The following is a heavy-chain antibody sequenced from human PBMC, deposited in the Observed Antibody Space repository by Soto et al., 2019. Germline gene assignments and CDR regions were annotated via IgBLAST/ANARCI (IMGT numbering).Heavy chain of an antibody. Sequence: AETLSLTCAVHGWSFGGHDRDWIRQPPGKGLEWIGEVNHSGTTKYNPALKNRGTISMDASKNHISLKLTTVIAADKAVYYYARGRAFYYANSGYAGGEWGPGTLVTVFS. CDR1: GWSFGGHD. J-gene: IGHJ4*02. CDR3: ARGRAFYYANSGYAGGE. CDR2: VNHSGTT. V-gene: IGHV4-34*01. D-gene: IGHD3-22*01.